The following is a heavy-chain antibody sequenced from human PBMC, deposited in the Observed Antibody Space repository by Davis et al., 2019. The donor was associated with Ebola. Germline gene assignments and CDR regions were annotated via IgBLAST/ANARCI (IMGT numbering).Heavy chain of an antibody. Sequence: GGSLRLSCAASGFIFSSYVMSWVRQAPGKGLEWVSTLGVGADTYYADSVKGRFTISRDNSKNTLYLQMNSLRAEDTAVYYCARGYGSGSYYYYGMDVWGKGTTVTVSS. D-gene: IGHD3-10*01. V-gene: IGHV3-23*01. CDR3: ARGYGSGSYYYYGMDV. J-gene: IGHJ6*04. CDR2: LGVGADT. CDR1: GFIFSSYV.